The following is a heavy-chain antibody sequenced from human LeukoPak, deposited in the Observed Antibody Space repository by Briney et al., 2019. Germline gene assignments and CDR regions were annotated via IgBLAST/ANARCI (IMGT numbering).Heavy chain of an antibody. CDR3: ARDHTAAGIIFDY. D-gene: IGHD5-18*01. J-gene: IGHJ4*02. CDR2: INQDGSDK. Sequence: GGSLRLSCAASGFTFSSHWMSWVRQAPGKGLEWVANINQDGSDKYYVDSVKGRFIISRDNAKNSLHLQMNSLRAEDTAVYYCARDHTAAGIIFDYWGQGALVTVSS. V-gene: IGHV3-7*01. CDR1: GFTFSSHW.